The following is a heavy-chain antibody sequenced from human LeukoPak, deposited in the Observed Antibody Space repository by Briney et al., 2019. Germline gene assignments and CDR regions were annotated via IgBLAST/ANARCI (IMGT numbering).Heavy chain of an antibody. CDR1: GFIFTDYY. Sequence: GGSLRLSCAASGFIFTDYYMGWVRQAPGKGREGGANIKQEGSEKFYVDSVNGLFTISRDNAKTSLYLQMNSLRAEDTAVYCCARGQWLVFRGQGTLVTVSS. D-gene: IGHD6-19*01. J-gene: IGHJ4*02. CDR2: IKQEGSEK. CDR3: ARGQWLVF. V-gene: IGHV3-7*01.